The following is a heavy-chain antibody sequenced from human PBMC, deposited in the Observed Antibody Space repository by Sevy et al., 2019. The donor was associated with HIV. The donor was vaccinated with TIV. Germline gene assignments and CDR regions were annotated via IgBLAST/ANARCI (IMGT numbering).Heavy chain of an antibody. J-gene: IGHJ5*02. CDR3: ASESGGYDFWSGYYTGYNWFDP. Sequence: SETLSLTCTVSGGSISSYYWSWIRQPPGKGLEWIGYIYYSGSTNYNPSLKSRVTISVDTSKNQFSLKLSSVTAADTAVYYCASESGGYDFWSGYYTGYNWFDPWGQGTLVTVSS. CDR1: GGSISSYY. CDR2: IYYSGST. V-gene: IGHV4-59*01. D-gene: IGHD3-3*01.